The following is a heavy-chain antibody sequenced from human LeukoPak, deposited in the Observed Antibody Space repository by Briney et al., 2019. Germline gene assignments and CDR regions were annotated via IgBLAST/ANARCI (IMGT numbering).Heavy chain of an antibody. D-gene: IGHD5-24*01. Sequence: GGSLRLSCAASGFTFSSHWMTWVRQAPGKGLEWVANIKQDGSEEYYVDSVKGRFTNPRDNAKNSLYLQMNSLRAEDTAVYYCARVPGGYNDYWGQGTLVTVSS. V-gene: IGHV3-7*01. J-gene: IGHJ4*02. CDR3: ARVPGGYNDY. CDR2: IKQDGSEE. CDR1: GFTFSSHW.